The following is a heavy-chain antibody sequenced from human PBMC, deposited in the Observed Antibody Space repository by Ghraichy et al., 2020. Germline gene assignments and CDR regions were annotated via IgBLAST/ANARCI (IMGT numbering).Heavy chain of an antibody. CDR3: ARSWGDGYNFGWFDY. J-gene: IGHJ4*02. D-gene: IGHD5-24*01. CDR2: IFSNDEK. CDR1: GFSLSNARVS. Sequence: SGPTLVKPTETRTLTCTVSGFSLSNARVSVSWIRQPPGKALEWLAHIFSNDEKSYSTSLKSRLTISKDTSKSQVVLTMTNMDPVDTATYYCARSWGDGYNFGWFDYWGQGTLVTVSS. V-gene: IGHV2-26*01.